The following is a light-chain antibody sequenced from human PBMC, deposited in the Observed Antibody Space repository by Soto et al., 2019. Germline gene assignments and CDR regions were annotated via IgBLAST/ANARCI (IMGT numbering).Light chain of an antibody. CDR2: GAS. Sequence: DIVLTQSPGTLSLSPGERATLSCRASQSVSSRYLAWYQQKPGQAPKLLIYGASTRATGIPDRFSGSGSGTDFTLTISRLEPEDFAVYYCQQFGGSPMFTFGQGTKLEIK. CDR1: QSVSSRY. V-gene: IGKV3-20*01. CDR3: QQFGGSPMFT. J-gene: IGKJ2*01.